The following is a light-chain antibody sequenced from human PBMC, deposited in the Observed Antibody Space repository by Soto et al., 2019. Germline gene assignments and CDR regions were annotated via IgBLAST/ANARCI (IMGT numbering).Light chain of an antibody. V-gene: IGKV1-5*01. CDR1: QSLNSL. CDR3: QQYNSYSSWT. Sequence: DIQMTQSPSTLSASVGYRVTITCRASQSLNSLLAWYQQKPGRAPKLLIYDASTLESGVPSRFSGSGSGTEFTLTIRSLQTDDFATYYCQQYNSYSSWTFGQGTKVDIK. J-gene: IGKJ1*01. CDR2: DAS.